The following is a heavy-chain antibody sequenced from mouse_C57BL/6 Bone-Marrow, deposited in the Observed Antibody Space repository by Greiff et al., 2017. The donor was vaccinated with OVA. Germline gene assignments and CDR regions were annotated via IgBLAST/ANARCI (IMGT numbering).Heavy chain of an antibody. J-gene: IGHJ1*03. D-gene: IGHD1-1*01. CDR3: AREDYYGSSYCFDV. V-gene: IGHV1-82*01. Sequence: VKLQQSGPELVKPGASVKISCKASGYAFSSSWMNWVKQRPGKGLEWIGRIYPGDGDTNYNGKFKGKATLTADKSSSTAYMQLSSLTSEDSAVYFCAREDYYGSSYCFDVWGTGTTVTVSS. CDR2: IYPGDGDT. CDR1: GYAFSSSW.